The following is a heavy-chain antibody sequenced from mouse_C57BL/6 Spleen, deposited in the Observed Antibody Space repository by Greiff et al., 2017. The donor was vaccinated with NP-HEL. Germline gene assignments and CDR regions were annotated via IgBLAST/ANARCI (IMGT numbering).Heavy chain of an antibody. CDR1: GFTFTDYY. V-gene: IGHV7-3*01. Sequence: EVMLVESGGGLVQPGGSLSLSCAASGFTFTDYYMSWVRQPPGKALEWLGFIRNKANGYTTEYSASVKGRFTISRDNSQSILYLQMNALRAEDSATYYCARWNDYDGLDYWGQGTSVTVSS. CDR3: ARWNDYDGLDY. CDR2: IRNKANGYTT. J-gene: IGHJ4*01. D-gene: IGHD2-4*01.